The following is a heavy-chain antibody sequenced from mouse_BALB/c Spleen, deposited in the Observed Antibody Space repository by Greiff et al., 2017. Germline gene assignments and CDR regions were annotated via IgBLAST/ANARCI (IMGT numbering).Heavy chain of an antibody. CDR1: GYTFTSYV. CDR3: ARRRDYGSSYSYYFDY. J-gene: IGHJ2*01. D-gene: IGHD1-1*01. CDR2: INPYNDGT. Sequence: EVQLQQSGPELVKPGASVKMSCKASGYTFTSYVMHWVKQKPGQGLEWIGYINPYNDGTKYNEKFKGKATLTSDKSSSTAYMELSSLTSEDSAVYYCARRRDYGSSYSYYFDYWGQGTTLTVSS. V-gene: IGHV1-14*01.